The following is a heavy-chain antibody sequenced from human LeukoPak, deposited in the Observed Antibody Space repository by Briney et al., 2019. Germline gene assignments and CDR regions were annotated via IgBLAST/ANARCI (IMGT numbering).Heavy chain of an antibody. CDR3: ARVRGNSPGGLFDY. J-gene: IGHJ4*02. Sequence: GGSLRLSCAASGFTFNSYSMNWVRQAPGKGLEWVSSISPSSSYIYYADSVKGRFTISRDNAKNSLYLQMNSLRAEDTAVYYCARVRGNSPGGLFDYWGQGTLVTVSS. D-gene: IGHD4-23*01. V-gene: IGHV3-21*01. CDR1: GFTFNSYS. CDR2: ISPSSSYI.